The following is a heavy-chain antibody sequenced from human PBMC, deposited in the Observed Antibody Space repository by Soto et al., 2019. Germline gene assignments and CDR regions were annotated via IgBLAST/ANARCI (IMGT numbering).Heavy chain of an antibody. J-gene: IGHJ3*01. CDR2: IIPVSGPV. Sequence: QVQLVQSGAEMKKPGSSVKVSCNASGGSFSSFAISWVRQAPGQGLEWLGRIIPVSGPVNYAQKFQGRLTITADQSTTTAYMELTSLTSADTAMYYCARDDSTWGQGTMVTVSS. V-gene: IGHV1-69*18. CDR1: GGSFSSFA. D-gene: IGHD3-22*01. CDR3: ARDDST.